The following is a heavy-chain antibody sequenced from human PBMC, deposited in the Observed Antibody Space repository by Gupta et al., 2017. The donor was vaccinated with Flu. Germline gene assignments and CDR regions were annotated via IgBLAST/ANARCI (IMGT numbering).Heavy chain of an antibody. CDR3: AREGQVISRGYFDS. D-gene: IGHD3-10*01. Sequence: VQLVDSGGGVVRPGRSLRLSCAASGFTFSSYGMHWVRQAPGKGLEWVAVIWYDGTKKYYADSVKGRFTISRDNSNNTLYLQMNSLQADDTAIYYCAREGQVISRGYFDSWGQGTLVTVSS. CDR1: GFTFSSYG. V-gene: IGHV3-33*01. CDR2: IWYDGTKK. J-gene: IGHJ4*02.